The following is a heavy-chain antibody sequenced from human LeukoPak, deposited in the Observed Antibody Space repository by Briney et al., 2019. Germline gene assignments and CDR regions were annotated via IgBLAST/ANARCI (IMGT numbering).Heavy chain of an antibody. V-gene: IGHV3-7*01. CDR1: RFTFSNYW. J-gene: IGHJ6*03. CDR3: ARGSGNARGHYYIDI. D-gene: IGHD2-2*01. Sequence: LAGGFLRLSCAASRFTFSNYWMSWVRQAPGKGLEWVANIKQDGSEKYYVDSVKGRFTVSRDNAKNSLYLQMNSLRAEDTAVYYCARGSGNARGHYYIDIWGKGTTVTVSS. CDR2: IKQDGSEK.